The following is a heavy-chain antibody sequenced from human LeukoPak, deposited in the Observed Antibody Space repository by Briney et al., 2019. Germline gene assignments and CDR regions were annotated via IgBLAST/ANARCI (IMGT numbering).Heavy chain of an antibody. V-gene: IGHV4-39*02. CDR2: IYYSGST. D-gene: IGHD4-23*01. CDR3: ARETGVVTAHGIDV. J-gene: IGHJ6*02. CDR1: GGSISSISSNNYH. Sequence: PSETLSLTCIVSGGSISSISSNNYHWGWIRQPPGKGLEWIGSIYYSGSTYYNPSLKSRVTISVDTSKNQFSLKLSSVTAADTALYCCARETGVVTAHGIDVWGQGTTVTVSS.